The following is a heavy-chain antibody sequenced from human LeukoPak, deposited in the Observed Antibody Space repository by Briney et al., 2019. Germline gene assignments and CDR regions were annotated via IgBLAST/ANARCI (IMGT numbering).Heavy chain of an antibody. CDR2: INHSGST. V-gene: IGHV4-34*01. Sequence: SETLSLTCAVYGGSFSGYYWSWIRQPPGKGLEWIGEINHSGSTNHNPSLKSRVTISVDTSKNQFSLKLSSVTAADTAVYYCARGTRLELRTPKNWFDPWGQGTLVTVSS. J-gene: IGHJ5*02. CDR1: GGSFSGYY. CDR3: ARGTRLELRTPKNWFDP. D-gene: IGHD1-7*01.